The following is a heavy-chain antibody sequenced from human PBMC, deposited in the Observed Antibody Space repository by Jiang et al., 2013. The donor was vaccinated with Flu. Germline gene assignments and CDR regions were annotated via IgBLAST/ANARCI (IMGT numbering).Heavy chain of an antibody. D-gene: IGHD5-18*01. V-gene: IGHV3-33*01. J-gene: IGHJ4*02. CDR3: ARDGDSYGRSDF. CDR2: LWYDGTYI. CDR1: GFTFGSYG. Sequence: VQLVESGGGVVQPGRSLRLSCTASGFTFGSYGMLWVRQAPGKGLEWVAMLWYDGTYIRYGDSVKGRFTISRDNPRNTLYLQMNSLRAEDTAVYYCARDGDSYGRSDFWGQGTLVTVS.